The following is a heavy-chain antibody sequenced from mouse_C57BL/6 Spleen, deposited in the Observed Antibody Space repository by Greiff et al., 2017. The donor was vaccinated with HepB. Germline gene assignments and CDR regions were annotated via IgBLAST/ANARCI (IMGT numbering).Heavy chain of an antibody. CDR2: INPYNGGT. Sequence: EVQVVESGPVLVKPGASVKMSCKASGYTFTDYYMNWVKQSHGKSLEWIGVINPYNGGTSYNQKFKGKATLTVDKSSSTAYMELNSLTSEDSAVYYCAREDSNYMDFDYWGQGTTLTVSS. CDR1: GYTFTDYY. V-gene: IGHV1-19*01. CDR3: AREDSNYMDFDY. D-gene: IGHD2-5*01. J-gene: IGHJ2*01.